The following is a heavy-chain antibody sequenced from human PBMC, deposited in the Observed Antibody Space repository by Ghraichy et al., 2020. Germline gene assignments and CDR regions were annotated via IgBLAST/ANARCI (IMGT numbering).Heavy chain of an antibody. D-gene: IGHD3-22*01. J-gene: IGHJ6*02. Sequence: SLRLSCAASGFTFSSYSMNWVRQAPGKGLEWVSSISSSSSYIYYADSVKGRFTISRDNAKNSLYLQMNSLRAEDTAVYYCARGRDYYDSSGSYYYYGLDVWGQGTTVTVSS. V-gene: IGHV3-21*01. CDR1: GFTFSSYS. CDR3: ARGRDYYDSSGSYYYYGLDV. CDR2: ISSSSSYI.